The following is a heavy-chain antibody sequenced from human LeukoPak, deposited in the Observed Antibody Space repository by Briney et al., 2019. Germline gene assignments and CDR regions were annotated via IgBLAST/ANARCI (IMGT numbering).Heavy chain of an antibody. D-gene: IGHD2-2*02. CDR2: IFHTGIT. CDR3: ARDLFPINWFES. J-gene: IGHJ5*01. Sequence: PSETLSLTCTVSGGPVTKYYWHWIRQAPGKGLEWIGFIFHTGITNYNPSLKSRVTISVDTSKNQFSLKLTSVTAADTAVYFCARDLFPINWFESWGQGPLVTVSS. CDR1: GGPVTKYY. V-gene: IGHV4-59*02.